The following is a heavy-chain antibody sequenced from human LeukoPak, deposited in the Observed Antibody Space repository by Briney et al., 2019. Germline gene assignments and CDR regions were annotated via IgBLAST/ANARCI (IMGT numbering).Heavy chain of an antibody. J-gene: IGHJ4*02. V-gene: IGHV3-21*01. CDR3: ARAVPSTYYYDSSGYPDY. CDR2: ISSSSSYI. CDR1: GFTFSSCS. D-gene: IGHD3-22*01. Sequence: PGGSLRLSCAASGFTFSSCSMNWVRQAPGKGLEWVSSISSSSSYIYYADSVKGRFTISRDNAKNSLYLQMNGLRAEDTAVYYCARAVPSTYYYDSSGYPDYWGQGTLVTVSS.